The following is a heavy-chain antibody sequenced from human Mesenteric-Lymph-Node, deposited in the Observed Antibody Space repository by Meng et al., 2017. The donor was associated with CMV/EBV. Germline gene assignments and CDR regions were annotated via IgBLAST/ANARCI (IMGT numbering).Heavy chain of an antibody. CDR3: ARDATGYCSSTSCLPFDY. J-gene: IGHJ4*02. Sequence: ASVKVSCKASGYTFTRYYLHWVRQAPGQGLEWMGIINPNGGSTSYAQMFQDRVTMTTDTSTSTAYMELRSLRSDDTAVYYCARDATGYCSSTSCLPFDYWGQGTLVTVSS. CDR1: GYTFTRYY. V-gene: IGHV1-46*01. D-gene: IGHD2-2*01. CDR2: INPNGGST.